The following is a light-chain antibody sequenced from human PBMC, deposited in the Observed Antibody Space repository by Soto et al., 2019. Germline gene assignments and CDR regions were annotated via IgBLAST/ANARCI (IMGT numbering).Light chain of an antibody. V-gene: IGKV2-28*01. CDR1: QSLLHSNGYNY. J-gene: IGKJ1*01. Sequence: DIVMTQSPLSLPVTPGEPASISCRSSQSLLHSNGYNYLDWYLQKPGQSPQLLIYTLSYRASGVPDRFSGSGSGTDFTLKISRVEAEDVGVYYCMQALQTPPTFGQGTKVDIK. CDR2: TLS. CDR3: MQALQTPPT.